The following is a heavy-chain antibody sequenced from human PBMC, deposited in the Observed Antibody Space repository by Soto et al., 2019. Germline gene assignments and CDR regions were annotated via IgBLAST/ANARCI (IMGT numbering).Heavy chain of an antibody. D-gene: IGHD3-22*01. V-gene: IGHV1-3*01. CDR1: GYTFTSYG. Sequence: VSVKVSCKDSGYTFTSYGINWVRQDPGRGLEWMGWINPGNGNTKYSQQFQGRVIIGRDTSASTAYMESSSLRSEDTAVYYCARGGYFHSINYLAXWGLGTLLTVSX. CDR3: ARGGYFHSINYLAX. J-gene: IGHJ4*02. CDR2: INPGNGNT.